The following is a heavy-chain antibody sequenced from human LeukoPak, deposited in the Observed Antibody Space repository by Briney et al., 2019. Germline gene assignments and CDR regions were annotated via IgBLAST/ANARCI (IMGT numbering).Heavy chain of an antibody. J-gene: IGHJ5*02. V-gene: IGHV1-2*02. CDR1: GYTFTGYY. CDR2: INPNSGGT. D-gene: IGHD2-2*01. Sequence: ASVKVSCKASGYTFTGYYMHWVRQAPGQGIEWMGWINPNSGGTNYAQKFQGRVTMTRDTSISTAYMELSRLRSDDTAVYYCARPGYCSSTSCYSLDHWGQGTLVTVSS. CDR3: ARPGYCSSTSCYSLDH.